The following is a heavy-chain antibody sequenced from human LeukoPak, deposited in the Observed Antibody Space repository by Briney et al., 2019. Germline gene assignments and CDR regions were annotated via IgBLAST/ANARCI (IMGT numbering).Heavy chain of an antibody. CDR1: GFTFSSYA. J-gene: IGHJ4*02. CDR3: VSSEFLDY. D-gene: IGHD3-10*01. CDR2: IRSNGGST. Sequence: GGSLRLSCSASGFTFSSYAMHWVRQAPGKGLEYVSAIRSNGGSTYYADSVKGRFTISRDNSKNTLYLQMSSLRAEDTAVYYCVSSEFLDYWGQGTLVTVSS. V-gene: IGHV3-64D*06.